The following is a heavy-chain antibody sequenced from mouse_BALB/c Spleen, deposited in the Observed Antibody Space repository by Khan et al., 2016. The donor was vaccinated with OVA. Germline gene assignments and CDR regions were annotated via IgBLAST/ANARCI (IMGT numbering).Heavy chain of an antibody. J-gene: IGHJ2*01. CDR1: GYSITSGYG. CDR3: ARTARIKY. V-gene: IGHV3-1*02. CDR2: ISYSGST. Sequence: EVQLQESGPGLVKPSQSLSLTCTVTGYSITSGYGWYWIRQSPGNKLEWMGYISYSGSTNYNQSLKSRISITRDTSKNQFFLQLNSVTTEDTATYYCARTARIKYWGQGTTLTVSS. D-gene: IGHD1-2*01.